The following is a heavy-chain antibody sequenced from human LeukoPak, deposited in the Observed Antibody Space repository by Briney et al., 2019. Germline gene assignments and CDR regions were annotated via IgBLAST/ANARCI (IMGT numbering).Heavy chain of an antibody. CDR2: ISGSGGST. V-gene: IGHV3-23*01. CDR1: GFTVSRSY. CDR3: AKPRGSGWYEGFDY. J-gene: IGHJ4*02. Sequence: GGSLRLSCAASGFTVSRSYINWVRQAPGKGLEWVSAISGSGGSTYYADSVKGRFTISRDNSKNTLYLQMNSLRAEDTAVYYCAKPRGSGWYEGFDYWGQGTLVTVSS. D-gene: IGHD6-19*01.